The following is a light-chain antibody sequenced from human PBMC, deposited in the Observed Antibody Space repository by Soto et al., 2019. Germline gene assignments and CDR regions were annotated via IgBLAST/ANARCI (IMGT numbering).Light chain of an antibody. CDR1: QSVSSS. CDR2: GAS. J-gene: IGKJ5*01. CDR3: QQYNKWPIT. Sequence: EIVMTQSPGTLSVSPGDRATLSCRASQSVSSSLAWYQQKPGRAPRLLILGASTRATGIPARFSGSGSGTDFTLTISSLQSEDFAVYSCQQYNKWPITFGQGTRLEIK. V-gene: IGKV3-15*01.